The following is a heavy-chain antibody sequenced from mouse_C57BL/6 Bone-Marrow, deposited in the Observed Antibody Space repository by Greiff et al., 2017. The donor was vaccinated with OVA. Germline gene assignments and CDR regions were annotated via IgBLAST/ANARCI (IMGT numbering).Heavy chain of an antibody. V-gene: IGHV1-9*01. CDR1: GYTFTGYW. D-gene: IGHD1-1*01. CDR3: ARLNYDSRGYFDV. J-gene: IGHJ1*03. CDR2: ILPGRGST. Sequence: VQLQQSGAELMKPGASVKLSCKATGYTFTGYWIEWVKQRPGHGLEWIGEILPGRGSTNYNEKFKGKATFTADKSSNTAYMQLSSLTTEDSAIYYCARLNYDSRGYFDVWGTGTTVTVSS.